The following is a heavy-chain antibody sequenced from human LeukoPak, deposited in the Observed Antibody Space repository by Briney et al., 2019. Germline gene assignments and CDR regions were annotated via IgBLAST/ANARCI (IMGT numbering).Heavy chain of an antibody. V-gene: IGHV3-64*02. Sequence: GGSLRLSCAASGFTFSNYAMHWVRQAPGEGLEYVSAISSNGGSTYYADSVKGRFTISRDNAKNTLYLQMNSLRAEDTAVYYCARVTPYSSTWYTGFDYWGQGTLVTVSS. J-gene: IGHJ4*02. D-gene: IGHD6-13*01. CDR3: ARVTPYSSTWYTGFDY. CDR1: GFTFSNYA. CDR2: ISSNGGST.